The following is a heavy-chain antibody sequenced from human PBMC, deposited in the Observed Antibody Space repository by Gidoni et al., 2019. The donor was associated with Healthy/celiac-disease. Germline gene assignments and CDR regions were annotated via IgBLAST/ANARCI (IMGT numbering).Heavy chain of an antibody. V-gene: IGHV4-39*01. J-gene: IGHJ4*02. CDR3: ARHRYGDYPHFDY. CDR2: IYYSGST. CDR1: GGSISSSSYY. D-gene: IGHD4-17*01. Sequence: QLQLQESGPGLVKPSETLSLTCTVSGGSISSSSYYWGWIRQPPGKGLEWIGSIYYSGSTYYNPSLKSRVTISVDTSKNQFSLKLSSVTAAYTAVYYCARHRYGDYPHFDYWGQGTLVTVSS.